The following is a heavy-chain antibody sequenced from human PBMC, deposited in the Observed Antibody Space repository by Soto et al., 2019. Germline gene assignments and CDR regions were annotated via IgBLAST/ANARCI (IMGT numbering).Heavy chain of an antibody. Sequence: SETLSLTCGVSSGSISSSNWWSWVRQPPGKGLEWIGEIYHSGSTNYNPSLKSRVTISVDKSKNQFSLKLSSVTAADTAVYYCARAAIFGVVIMGYYYYYMDVWGKGTTVTVSS. J-gene: IGHJ6*03. CDR3: ARAAIFGVVIMGYYYYYMDV. CDR2: IYHSGST. D-gene: IGHD3-3*01. CDR1: SGSISSSNW. V-gene: IGHV4-4*02.